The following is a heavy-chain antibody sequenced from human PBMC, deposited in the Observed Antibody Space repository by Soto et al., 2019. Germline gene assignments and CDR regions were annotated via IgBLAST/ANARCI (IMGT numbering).Heavy chain of an antibody. V-gene: IGHV3-30-3*01. CDR3: AREGFLEWLLDY. CDR1: GFTFSSYA. Sequence: QVQLVESGGGVVQPGRSLRLSCAASGFTFSSYAMHWVRQAPGKGLEWVAVISYDGSNKYYADSVKGRFTISRDNSKNTLYLQMNSLRAEDTAVYYCAREGFLEWLLDYWGQATLVTVSS. CDR2: ISYDGSNK. D-gene: IGHD3-3*01. J-gene: IGHJ4*02.